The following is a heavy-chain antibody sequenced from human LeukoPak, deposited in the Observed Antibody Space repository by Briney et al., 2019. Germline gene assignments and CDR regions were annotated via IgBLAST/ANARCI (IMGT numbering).Heavy chain of an antibody. V-gene: IGHV1-2*02. CDR1: GYSFTDYY. D-gene: IGHD3-22*01. Sequence: ASVKVSYKTAGYSFTDYYMHWVRQAPGQGLEWMGWINPNSGGTNIAQRFQDRVTMTRDMSISTAYMELSRLRSDDTAIYYCTRGYYDSSDFEYFHHWGQGTLVTVSS. J-gene: IGHJ1*01. CDR3: TRGYYDSSDFEYFHH. CDR2: INPNSGGT.